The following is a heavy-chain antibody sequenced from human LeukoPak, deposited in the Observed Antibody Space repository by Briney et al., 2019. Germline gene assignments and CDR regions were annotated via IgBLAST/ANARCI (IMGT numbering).Heavy chain of an antibody. D-gene: IGHD3-9*01. V-gene: IGHV3-23*01. CDR2: ISGSGGST. J-gene: IGHJ5*02. Sequence: GGSLRLSCAASGFTFSSYWMSWVRQAPGKGLEWVSAISGSGGSTYYVDSVKGRFTISRDNSKNTLYLQMNSLRAEDTAVYYCAKGTITIFSARVGNWFDPWGQGTLVTVSS. CDR1: GFTFSSYW. CDR3: AKGTITIFSARVGNWFDP.